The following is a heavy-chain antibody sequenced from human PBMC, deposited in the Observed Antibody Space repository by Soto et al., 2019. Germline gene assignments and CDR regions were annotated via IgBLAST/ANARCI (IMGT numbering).Heavy chain of an antibody. V-gene: IGHV3-33*01. CDR3: ARDRGSYGDSGGMDV. D-gene: IGHD4-17*01. CDR1: GFTFSSYG. Sequence: QVQLVESGGGVVQPGRSLRLSFAASGFTFSSYGMHWVRQAPGKGLEWVAVIWYDGSNKYYADSVKGRFTISRDNSKNTLYLQMNSLRAEDTAVYYCARDRGSYGDSGGMDVWGQGTTVTVSS. J-gene: IGHJ6*02. CDR2: IWYDGSNK.